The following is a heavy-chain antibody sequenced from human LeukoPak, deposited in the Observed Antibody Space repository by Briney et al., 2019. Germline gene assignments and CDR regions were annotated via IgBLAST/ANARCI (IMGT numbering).Heavy chain of an antibody. CDR3: ARAPIVGAISAFDI. D-gene: IGHD1-26*01. CDR2: IIPIFGTA. J-gene: IGHJ3*02. CDR1: GYTFTTYY. Sequence: SVTVSCKASGYTFTTYYLHWVRQAPGQGLEWMGGIIPIFGTANYAQKFQGRVTITTDESTSTAYMELSSLRSKDTAVYYCARAPIVGAISAFDIWGQGTMVTVSS. V-gene: IGHV1-69*05.